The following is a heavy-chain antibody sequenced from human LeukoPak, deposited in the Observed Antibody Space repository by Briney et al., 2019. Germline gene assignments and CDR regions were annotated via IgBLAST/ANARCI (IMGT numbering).Heavy chain of an antibody. Sequence: GGSLRLSCAASGFTFDDYAMHWVRQVPGKGLEWVSGINWNSGYIGYADSVKGRFTISRDNAKKSLYLEMNSLRVEDTALYYCAKDMRRWESYHHKSGPFDYWGQGSLVTVSS. CDR3: AKDMRRWESYHHKSGPFDY. CDR1: GFTFDDYA. J-gene: IGHJ4*02. V-gene: IGHV3-9*01. D-gene: IGHD3-16*02. CDR2: INWNSGYI.